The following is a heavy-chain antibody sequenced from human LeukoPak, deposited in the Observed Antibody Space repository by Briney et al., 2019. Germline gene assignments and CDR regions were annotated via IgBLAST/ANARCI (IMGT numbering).Heavy chain of an antibody. CDR1: GGSISSYY. CDR3: ARMGVVVPAAMRVQAFFDY. V-gene: IGHV4-59*12. D-gene: IGHD2-2*01. J-gene: IGHJ4*02. CDR2: IYYSGST. Sequence: PSETLSLTCTVSGGSISSYYWSWIRQPPGKGLEWIGFIYYSGSTNYNPSLKSRVTISVDMSKNQFSLKLSSVTAADTAVYYCARMGVVVPAAMRVQAFFDYWGQGTLVTVSS.